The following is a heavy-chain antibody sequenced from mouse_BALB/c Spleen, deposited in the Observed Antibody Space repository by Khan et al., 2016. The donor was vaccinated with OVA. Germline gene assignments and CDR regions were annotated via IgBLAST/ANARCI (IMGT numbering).Heavy chain of an antibody. CDR1: GYSFTSYW. CDR2: IYPGNSDT. J-gene: IGHJ3*01. D-gene: IGHD2-1*01. Sequence: IQLVQSGTVLARPGASVKMSCKASGYSFTSYWMHWVKQRPGQGLEWIGAIYPGNSDTSYNQKFKGKAKLTAVTSASTAYMELSSLTNEDSSGYYGTDGNYVGWFAYWGQGTLVTVSA. CDR3: TDGNYVGWFAY. V-gene: IGHV1-5*01.